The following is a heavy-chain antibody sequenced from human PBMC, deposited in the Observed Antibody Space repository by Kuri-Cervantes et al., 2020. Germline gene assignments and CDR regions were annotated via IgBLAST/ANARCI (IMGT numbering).Heavy chain of an antibody. CDR3: ARGPRGSFHSYFYYYMDV. CDR1: GGSISSYY. J-gene: IGHJ6*03. D-gene: IGHD3-16*02. Sequence: SETLSLTCTVSGGSISSYYWSWIRQPPGKGLEWIGYIYYSGSTNYNPSLKSRVTISADTSKNQFSLKLSSVTAADTAVYYCARGPRGSFHSYFYYYMDVWGKGTTVTVSS. CDR2: IYYSGST. V-gene: IGHV4-59*12.